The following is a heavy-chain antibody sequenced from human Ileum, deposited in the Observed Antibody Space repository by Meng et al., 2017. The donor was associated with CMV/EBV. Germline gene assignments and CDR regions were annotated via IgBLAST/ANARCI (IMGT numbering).Heavy chain of an antibody. J-gene: IGHJ5*02. Sequence: FIFSAYGLHWVRQAPGKGLEWVAVISYDGRNIYYAHSVKGRFTISRDNSNNTVYLQMDSLRKDDTAIYYCARDALGKSPDPNNWFDPWGQGTLVTVSS. CDR3: ARDALGKSPDPNNWFDP. D-gene: IGHD7-27*01. CDR2: ISYDGRNI. CDR1: FIFSAYG. V-gene: IGHV3-30*03.